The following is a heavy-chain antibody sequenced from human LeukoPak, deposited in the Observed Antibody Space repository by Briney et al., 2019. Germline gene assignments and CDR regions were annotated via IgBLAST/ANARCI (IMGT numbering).Heavy chain of an antibody. Sequence: SETLSLTCTVSGGSISSYYWSWIRQPPGKGLEWIGYIFYKGSTNSNPSLKSRVTISVDTSKKQFSLKVSSVTAADTAVYYCARLSYYDFWSAFDYWGQGTLVTVSS. D-gene: IGHD3-3*01. V-gene: IGHV4-59*01. J-gene: IGHJ4*02. CDR1: GGSISSYY. CDR2: IFYKGST. CDR3: ARLSYYDFWSAFDY.